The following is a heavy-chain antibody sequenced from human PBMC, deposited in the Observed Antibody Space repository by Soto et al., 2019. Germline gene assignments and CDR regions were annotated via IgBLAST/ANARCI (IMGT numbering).Heavy chain of an antibody. D-gene: IGHD3-22*01. J-gene: IGHJ4*02. Sequence: EVQLVESGGGLVQPGGPLRLSCVVSGFTFSDYNMNWVRQAPGKGLVWLSFISARSNTIYYADSVKGRFTISRDNAKNSLYLLMNSLRAEDTAVYYCAREGDGSGFFSDFWGQGTLVTVSS. V-gene: IGHV3-48*01. CDR1: GFTFSDYN. CDR3: AREGDGSGFFSDF. CDR2: ISARSNTI.